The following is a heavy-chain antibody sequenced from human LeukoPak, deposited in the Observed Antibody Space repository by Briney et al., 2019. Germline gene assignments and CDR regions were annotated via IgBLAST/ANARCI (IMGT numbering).Heavy chain of an antibody. CDR1: GFTFSSYW. V-gene: IGHV3-74*01. CDR2: FKSDGST. Sequence: PGGSLRLSCTASGFTFSSYWMHWLRQAPGKGLVWLSRFKSDGSTRYADSVKGRVTISRDNAKNTVSLQMNSLRAEDTGVYYCARAPSEIGGYYPEYFRHWGQGTLVTVSP. J-gene: IGHJ1*01. D-gene: IGHD3-22*01. CDR3: ARAPSEIGGYYPEYFRH.